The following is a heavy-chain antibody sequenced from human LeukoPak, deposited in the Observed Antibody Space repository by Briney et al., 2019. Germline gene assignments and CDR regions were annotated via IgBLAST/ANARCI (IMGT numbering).Heavy chain of an antibody. CDR2: INAGNGNT. Sequence: ASVNVSCKASGYTFTSYAMHWVRQAPGQRLEWMGWINAGNGNTKYSQKFQGRVTITRDTSASTAYMELSSLRSEDTAVYYCARVGGTRHQGYYYYYGMDVWGQGTTVTVSS. D-gene: IGHD2-15*01. CDR1: GYTFTSYA. J-gene: IGHJ6*02. CDR3: ARVGGTRHQGYYYYYGMDV. V-gene: IGHV1-3*01.